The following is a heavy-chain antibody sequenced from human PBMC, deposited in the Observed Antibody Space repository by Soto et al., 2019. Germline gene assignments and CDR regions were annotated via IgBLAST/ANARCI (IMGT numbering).Heavy chain of an antibody. CDR2: INPSGGST. CDR1: GYTITNQS. V-gene: IGHV1-46*03. D-gene: IGHD3-16*01. Sequence: AKPSSTAPGYTITNQSPHSLHHAPGQGLEWMGIINPSGGSTSYAQKFQGRVTMTRDTSTSTGYMELSSLRSEDTAVFYCSREGENDGSPGGFDIRAEGTIVTVPS. CDR3: SREGENDGSPGGFDI. J-gene: IGHJ3*02.